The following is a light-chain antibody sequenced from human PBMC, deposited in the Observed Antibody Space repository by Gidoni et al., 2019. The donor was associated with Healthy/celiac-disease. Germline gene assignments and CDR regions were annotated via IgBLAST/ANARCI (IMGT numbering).Light chain of an antibody. CDR2: KDS. V-gene: IGLV3-25*03. J-gene: IGLJ3*02. CDR1: ALPKQD. Sequence: SYELTQPPSVSVSPGQTARITCSGDALPKQDAYWYQQKPGQAPALVIYKDSERPSGIPERFSGSSSGTTVTLTISGVQAEDEADYYCQSADSSGTYWVFGGGTKLTVL. CDR3: QSADSSGTYWV.